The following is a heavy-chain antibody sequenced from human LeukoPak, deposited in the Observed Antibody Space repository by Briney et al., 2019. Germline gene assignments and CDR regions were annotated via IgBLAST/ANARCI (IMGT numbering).Heavy chain of an antibody. J-gene: IGHJ3*01. CDR3: ARAYSGSFYEAFDF. CDR2: ISYHGSNK. D-gene: IGHD1-26*01. V-gene: IGHV3-30-3*01. CDR1: RFTFSTHG. Sequence: GGSLRLSCAASRFTFSTHGMHWVRQARGKGLEWVAVISYHGSNKHYADSVKGRFTISRDNSKNSLYLQMHSLRPEDTAVYYCARAYSGSFYEAFDFWGQGAMVADSS.